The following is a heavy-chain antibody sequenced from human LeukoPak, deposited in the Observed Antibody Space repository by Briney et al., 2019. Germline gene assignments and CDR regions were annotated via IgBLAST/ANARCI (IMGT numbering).Heavy chain of an antibody. V-gene: IGHV3-23*01. Sequence: GGSLRLSCAASGFTFSSYGMSWVRQAPGKGLEWVSAISGSGGSTYYADSVKGRFTISRDNSKNTLYLQMNSLRAEDTAVYYCAKGYDSSGYAYDYWGQGTLVTVSS. D-gene: IGHD3-22*01. J-gene: IGHJ4*02. CDR1: GFTFSSYG. CDR2: ISGSGGST. CDR3: AKGYDSSGYAYDY.